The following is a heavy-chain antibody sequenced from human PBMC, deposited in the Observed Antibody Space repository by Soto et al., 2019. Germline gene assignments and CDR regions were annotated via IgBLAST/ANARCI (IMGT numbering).Heavy chain of an antibody. CDR2: TSAYNGNT. J-gene: IGHJ5*02. D-gene: IGHD2-15*01. CDR1: GYTFTSYG. V-gene: IGHV1-18*04. CDR3: ARGGLCSGGSCCICDWFAP. Sequence: ASVKVSCKASGYTFTSYGISWVRQAPGQGLEWMGWTSAYNGNTNYAQKLKGRVTMTTDTSTRTAYMELRGLRHDDTAVYSSARGGLCSGGSCCICDWFAPWGKGTMVTISS.